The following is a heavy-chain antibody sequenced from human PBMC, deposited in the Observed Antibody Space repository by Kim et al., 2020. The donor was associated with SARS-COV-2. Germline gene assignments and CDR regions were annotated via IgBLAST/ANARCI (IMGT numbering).Heavy chain of an antibody. CDR1: GYTFTSYG. Sequence: ASVKVSCKTSGYTFTSYGVSWVRQAPGQGLEWMGRISAYNDNTDYARRFQGRVTMTTDTSTNTVYMELRSLRVDDTAVYYCARDDLGYDILAGLGGDYSYEMDVWGQGTTVTVSS. D-gene: IGHD3-9*01. V-gene: IGHV1-18*04. CDR3: ARDDLGYDILAGLGGDYSYEMDV. CDR2: ISAYNDNT. J-gene: IGHJ6*02.